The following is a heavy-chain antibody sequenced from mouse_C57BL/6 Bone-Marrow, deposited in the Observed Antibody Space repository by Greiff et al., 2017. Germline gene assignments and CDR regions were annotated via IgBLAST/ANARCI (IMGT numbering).Heavy chain of an antibody. D-gene: IGHD1-1*01. CDR2: IDPSDSYT. CDR3: ARWRATVVAGDYFDY. J-gene: IGHJ2*01. Sequence: QVQLQQPGAELVMPGASVKLSCKASGYTFTSYWMHWVKQRPGQGLEWIGEIDPSDSYTNYNQKFKGKSTLTVDKSTSPAYMQLSSLASEDSAVYYCARWRATVVAGDYFDYWGQGTTLTVSS. CDR1: GYTFTSYW. V-gene: IGHV1-69*01.